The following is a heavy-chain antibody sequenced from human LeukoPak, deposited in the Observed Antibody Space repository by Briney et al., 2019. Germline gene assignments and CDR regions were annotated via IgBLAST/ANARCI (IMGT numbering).Heavy chain of an antibody. Sequence: GGSLRLSCAASGFTFSSYWMSWVRQAPGKGLEWVANIKEDGSEKYYVHSVRGRFTISRDNSKNTLYLQMNSLRAEDTAVYYCARVGDTTVVTNWFDPWGQGTLVTVSS. CDR3: ARVGDTTVVTNWFDP. CDR2: IKEDGSEK. V-gene: IGHV3-7*01. D-gene: IGHD4-23*01. J-gene: IGHJ5*02. CDR1: GFTFSSYW.